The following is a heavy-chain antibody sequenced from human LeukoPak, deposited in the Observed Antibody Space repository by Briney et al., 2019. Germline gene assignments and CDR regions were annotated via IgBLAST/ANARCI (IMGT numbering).Heavy chain of an antibody. Sequence: PPETLSLTCTVSGGSISSSSYYWGWLRQPPGKGLEWIGSIYYSGSTYYNPSLKRRVTISVDTSKNQFSLKLSSVTAADTAVYYCARQDDMITFGGVIADFDYWGQGTLVTVCS. CDR1: GGSISSSSYY. D-gene: IGHD3-16*02. V-gene: IGHV4-39*01. CDR2: IYYSGST. CDR3: ARQDDMITFGGVIADFDY. J-gene: IGHJ4*02.